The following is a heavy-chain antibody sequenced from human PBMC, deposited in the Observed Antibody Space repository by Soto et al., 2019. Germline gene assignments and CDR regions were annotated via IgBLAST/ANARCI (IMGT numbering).Heavy chain of an antibody. V-gene: IGHV4-59*08. CDR3: ARHVPYYDILTGYENNWYFDL. Sequence: QVQLQESGPGLVKPSETLSLTCTVSGGSISSYYWSWIRQPPGKGLEWIGYIYYSGSTNYNPSLKTRVTRSVDTSKNQFSLKLSPVTAADTAVYYCARHVPYYDILTGYENNWYFDLWGRGTLVTVSS. D-gene: IGHD3-9*01. CDR2: IYYSGST. J-gene: IGHJ2*01. CDR1: GGSISSYY.